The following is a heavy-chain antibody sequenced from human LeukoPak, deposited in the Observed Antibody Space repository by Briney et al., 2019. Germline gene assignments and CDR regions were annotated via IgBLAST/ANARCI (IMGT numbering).Heavy chain of an antibody. D-gene: IGHD1-26*01. Sequence: PSETLSLTCAVYGGSFSGYYWSWIRQPPGKGLEWIGEINHSGSTNYNPSLKSRVTISVDTSKNQFSLKLSSVTAADTAVYYCARPPEMWEGGYYYYYMAVWGKGTTVTVPS. CDR3: ARPPEMWEGGYYYYYMAV. CDR2: INHSGST. CDR1: GGSFSGYY. V-gene: IGHV4-34*01. J-gene: IGHJ6*03.